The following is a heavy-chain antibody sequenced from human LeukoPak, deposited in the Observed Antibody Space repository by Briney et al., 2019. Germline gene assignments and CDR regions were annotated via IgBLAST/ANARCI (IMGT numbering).Heavy chain of an antibody. Sequence: ASVKVSCKASGYTFTSYDIKWVRQATGQGLGWMGWMNPNSGNTGYAQKFQGRVTMTRNTSISTAYMELSSLRSEDTAVYYCARDRRPPENYYYYYMDVWGKGTTVTVSS. CDR2: MNPNSGNT. D-gene: IGHD1-14*01. CDR1: GYTFTSYD. J-gene: IGHJ6*03. V-gene: IGHV1-8*01. CDR3: ARDRRPPENYYYYYMDV.